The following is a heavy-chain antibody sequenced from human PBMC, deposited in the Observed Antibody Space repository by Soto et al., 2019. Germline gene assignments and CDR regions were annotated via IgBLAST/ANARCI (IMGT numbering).Heavy chain of an antibody. CDR2: ISYDGSKK. CDR1: GFTFSTYS. J-gene: IGHJ3*02. Sequence: QMQLVESGGGVVQPGRSLRLSCAASGFTFSTYSMHWVRQAPGKGLEWVAVISYDGSKKYYPDSVKGRFTISRDNSKNTLYLQMNSLRAEDTAVYYCAREYGIGGAAFDIWGQGTMVTVSS. V-gene: IGHV3-30-3*01. D-gene: IGHD2-15*01. CDR3: AREYGIGGAAFDI.